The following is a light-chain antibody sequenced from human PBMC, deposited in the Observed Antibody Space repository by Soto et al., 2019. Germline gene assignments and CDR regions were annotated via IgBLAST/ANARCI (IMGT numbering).Light chain of an antibody. CDR2: DVS. J-gene: IGLJ1*01. Sequence: QSALAQPASVSGSSGQSITISCTGTSSDVGAYNYVSWYQQHPAKVPKLMIYDVSNRPSGVSDRFSGSKSGNTASLTISGLQAEDEADYYCYSYTSSSTYVFGTGTKVTVL. CDR1: SSDVGAYNY. CDR3: YSYTSSSTYV. V-gene: IGLV2-14*01.